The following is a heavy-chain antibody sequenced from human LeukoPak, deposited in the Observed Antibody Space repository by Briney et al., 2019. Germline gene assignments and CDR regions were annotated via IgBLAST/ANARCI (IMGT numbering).Heavy chain of an antibody. Sequence: ASVKVSCKASGGTFSSYAISWVRQAPGQGLEWMGGIIPIFGTANYAQKFQGRVTITADESTSTAYMELSSLRSEDTAVYYCARAGSQYYYDSSGYDFDYWGQGTLVTVSS. J-gene: IGHJ4*02. CDR1: GGTFSSYA. D-gene: IGHD3-22*01. CDR2: IIPIFGTA. CDR3: ARAGSQYYYDSSGYDFDY. V-gene: IGHV1-69*13.